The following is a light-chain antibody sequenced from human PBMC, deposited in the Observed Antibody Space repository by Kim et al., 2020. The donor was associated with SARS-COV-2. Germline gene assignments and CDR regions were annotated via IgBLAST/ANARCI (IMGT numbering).Light chain of an antibody. CDR1: QDISNY. J-gene: IGKJ4*01. V-gene: IGKV1-33*01. CDR2: DAS. CDR3: QQYDNLPG. Sequence: LSASVGDRVTITCQSSQDISNYLNWYQQKPGKAPKLLIYDASNLETGVPSRFSGSGSGTDFTFTISSLQPEDIATYYCQQYDNLPGFGGGTKLEI.